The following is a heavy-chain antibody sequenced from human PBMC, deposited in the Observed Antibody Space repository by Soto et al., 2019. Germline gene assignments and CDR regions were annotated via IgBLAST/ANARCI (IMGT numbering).Heavy chain of an antibody. J-gene: IGHJ4*02. CDR3: AREDYGDYVLDY. CDR1: GFTFSSYG. Sequence: QVQLVESGGGVVQPGRSLRLSCAASGFTFSSYGMHWVRQAPGKGLEWVAVIWYDGSNKYYADSVKGRFTISRDNSKNTEYLQMNSLRAEDTAVYYCAREDYGDYVLDYWGQGTLVTVSS. V-gene: IGHV3-33*08. CDR2: IWYDGSNK. D-gene: IGHD4-17*01.